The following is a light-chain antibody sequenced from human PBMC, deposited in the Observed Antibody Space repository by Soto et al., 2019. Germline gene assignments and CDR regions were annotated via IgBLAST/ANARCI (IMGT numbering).Light chain of an antibody. CDR3: QQRSNWPPVT. CDR2: DAS. V-gene: IGKV3-11*01. Sequence: EIVLTQSPATLSLSPGERATLSCRASQSVSSYLAWYQQKPGQAPRLLIYDASSRATGIPARFSGSGSGTAFTLTISSLEPEDFAIYYCQQRSNWPPVTFGGGTKVEIK. CDR1: QSVSSY. J-gene: IGKJ4*01.